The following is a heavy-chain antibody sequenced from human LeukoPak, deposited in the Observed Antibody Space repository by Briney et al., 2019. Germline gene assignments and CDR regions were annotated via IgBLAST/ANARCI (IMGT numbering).Heavy chain of an antibody. CDR3: ARDHIQYNYGFTHRAAFDI. V-gene: IGHV1-18*04. D-gene: IGHD5-18*01. Sequence: ASVKVSCKASGYTFTKYYVHWVRQAPGQGLEWMGWISTYNGNTNYAQKLQGRVTMTTDTSTSTAYMELRSLRSDDTAVYYCARDHIQYNYGFTHRAAFDIWGQGTMVTVSS. J-gene: IGHJ3*02. CDR1: GYTFTKYY. CDR2: ISTYNGNT.